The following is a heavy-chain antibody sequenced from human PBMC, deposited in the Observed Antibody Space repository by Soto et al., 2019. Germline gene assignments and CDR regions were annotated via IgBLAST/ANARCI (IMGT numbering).Heavy chain of an antibody. CDR2: IITIFGTA. D-gene: IGHD2-15*01. J-gene: IGHJ5*02. Sequence: QVQLVQSGAEVKKPGSSVKVSCKASGGTFSSYAISWVRQAPGQGLEWMGGIITIFGTANYAQKFQGRVTITADESSSTAYMELSSLRSEDTAVYYCARGGDIVVVVAAYNWFDPWGQGTLVTVSS. CDR1: GGTFSSYA. CDR3: ARGGDIVVVVAAYNWFDP. V-gene: IGHV1-69*12.